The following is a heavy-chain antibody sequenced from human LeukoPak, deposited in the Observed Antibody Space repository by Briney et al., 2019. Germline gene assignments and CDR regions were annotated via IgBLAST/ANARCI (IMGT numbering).Heavy chain of an antibody. V-gene: IGHV3-21*01. D-gene: IGHD1-26*01. J-gene: IGHJ4*02. CDR2: ISSSTSYI. CDR3: ARAGGSYYFDY. CDR1: GFTFSRNS. Sequence: GRSLRLSCAASGFTFSRNSMNWVRQAPGKGLEWVSSISSSTSYIYYADSVKGRFTISRDNAKNSLYLQMNSLRAEDTAVYYCARAGGSYYFDYWGQGTLVTVSS.